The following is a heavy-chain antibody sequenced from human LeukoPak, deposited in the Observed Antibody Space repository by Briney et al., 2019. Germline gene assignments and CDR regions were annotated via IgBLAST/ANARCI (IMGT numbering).Heavy chain of an antibody. CDR2: INPDGGST. J-gene: IGHJ4*02. D-gene: IGHD6-13*01. CDR1: GFTFSKYA. Sequence: GGSLRLSCVASGFTFSKYAMSWFRQAPGKGLVWVSRINPDGGSTAYADSVKGRFTISRDNAKNTLYLQMNSLRVGDTAVYYCTRGQQLVGDWGQGTLVTVSS. CDR3: TRGQQLVGD. V-gene: IGHV3-74*01.